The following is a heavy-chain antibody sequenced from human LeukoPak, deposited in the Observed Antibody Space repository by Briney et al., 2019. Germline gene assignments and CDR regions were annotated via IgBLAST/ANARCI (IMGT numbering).Heavy chain of an antibody. D-gene: IGHD2-2*02. CDR1: GFTLSSYW. CDR2: IKQDGSEK. J-gene: IGHJ5*02. Sequence: PGGSLRLSCAASGFTLSSYWMSWVRQAPGKGLEWVANIKQDGSEKYYVDSVKGRFTISRDNAKNSLYLQMNSLRAEDTAVYYCAREYCSSTSCYTGNWFDPWGQGTLVTVSS. CDR3: AREYCSSTSCYTGNWFDP. V-gene: IGHV3-7*01.